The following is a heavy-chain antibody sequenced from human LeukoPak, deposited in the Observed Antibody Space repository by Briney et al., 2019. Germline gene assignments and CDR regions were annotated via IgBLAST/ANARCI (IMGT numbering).Heavy chain of an antibody. D-gene: IGHD6-13*01. V-gene: IGHV4-34*01. J-gene: IGHJ4*02. CDR1: GGSFSGYY. CDR3: ASSSWYEDFDY. Sequence: SETLSLTCAVYGGSFSGYYWSWIRQPPGKGLEWIGEINHSGSTNYNPSLKSRVTISVDTSKNQFSLKLSSVTAADTAVCYCASSSWYEDFDYWGQGTLVTVSS. CDR2: INHSGST.